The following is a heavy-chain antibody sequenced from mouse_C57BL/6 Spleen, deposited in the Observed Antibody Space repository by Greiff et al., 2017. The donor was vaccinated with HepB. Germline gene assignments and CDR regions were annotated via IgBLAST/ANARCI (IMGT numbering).Heavy chain of an antibody. J-gene: IGHJ1*03. CDR1: GFTFSDYY. V-gene: IGHV5-12*01. D-gene: IGHD2-4*01. CDR2: ISNGGGST. Sequence: EVQVVESGGGLVQPGGSLKLSCAASGFTFSDYYMYWVRQTPEKRLEWVAYISNGGGSTYYPDTVKGRFTISRDNAKNTLYLQMSRLKSEDTAMYYCARHDYDEYFDVWGTGTTVTVSS. CDR3: ARHDYDEYFDV.